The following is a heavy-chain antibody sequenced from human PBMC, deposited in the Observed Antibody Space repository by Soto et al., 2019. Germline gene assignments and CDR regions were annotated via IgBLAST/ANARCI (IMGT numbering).Heavy chain of an antibody. CDR1: GFTFSSYA. CDR2: ISGSGGST. Sequence: GVSLRLSCSASGFTFSSYAMSWVRQAPGKGLEWVSAISGSGGSTYYADSVKGRFTISRDNSKNTLYLQMNSLRAEDTAVYYCAKELGYCSSTSCYTDYYGMDVWGKGTTVTV. CDR3: AKELGYCSSTSCYTDYYGMDV. J-gene: IGHJ6*04. V-gene: IGHV3-23*01. D-gene: IGHD2-2*02.